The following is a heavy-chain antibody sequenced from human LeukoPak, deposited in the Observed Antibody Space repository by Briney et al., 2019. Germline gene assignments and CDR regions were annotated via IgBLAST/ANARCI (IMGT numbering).Heavy chain of an antibody. CDR1: GGSINNYY. Sequence: KPSETLSLTCSVSGGSINNYYWTWIRQPPGKGLEWIGYIYYSASTNYNPSLKNRVTISVDTSNNQFSLKLTSLTAADTAVYYCAREKWGGHYMEVWGKGTTVTVSS. J-gene: IGHJ6*03. CDR3: AREKWGGHYMEV. CDR2: IYYSAST. D-gene: IGHD1-26*01. V-gene: IGHV4-59*01.